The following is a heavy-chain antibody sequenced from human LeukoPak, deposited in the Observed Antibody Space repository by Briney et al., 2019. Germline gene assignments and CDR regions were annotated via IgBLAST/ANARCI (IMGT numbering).Heavy chain of an antibody. Sequence: GGSLRLSCAASGFTFSSYAMSWVRQAPGKGLECVSAISGSGGSTYYADSVKGRFTISRDNSKNTLYLEMNSLRAEDTAVYYCASDYGGNSGAFDIWGQGTMVTVSS. CDR3: ASDYGGNSGAFDI. D-gene: IGHD4-23*01. CDR2: ISGSGGST. CDR1: GFTFSSYA. V-gene: IGHV3-23*01. J-gene: IGHJ3*02.